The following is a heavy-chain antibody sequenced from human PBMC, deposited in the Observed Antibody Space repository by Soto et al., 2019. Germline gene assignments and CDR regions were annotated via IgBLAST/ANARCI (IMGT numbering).Heavy chain of an antibody. J-gene: IGHJ6*02. V-gene: IGHV4-34*01. CDR2: INHSGST. Sequence: SETLSLTCAVYGGSFSGYYWSWIRQPPGKGLEWIGEINHSGSTNYNPSLKSRVTISVDTSKNQFSLKLSSVTAADTAVYYCARAVYDFWSGYPRRKIYYYGMDVWGQGTTVTVSS. D-gene: IGHD3-3*01. CDR3: ARAVYDFWSGYPRRKIYYYGMDV. CDR1: GGSFSGYY.